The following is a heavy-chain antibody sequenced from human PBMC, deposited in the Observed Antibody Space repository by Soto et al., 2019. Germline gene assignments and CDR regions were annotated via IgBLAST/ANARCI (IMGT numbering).Heavy chain of an antibody. V-gene: IGHV2-5*02. CDR3: AQKQWLAPFDY. CDR1: GFSLSTTRVG. Sequence: SGPTLVNPTQTLTLTCTFSGFSLSTTRVGVGWIRQPPGKALEWLALIYWDGDKRYSPSLKSRLTITKDTSKNQVVLTMTNMDPVDTATYYCAQKQWLAPFDYWGQGTLVTVSS. D-gene: IGHD6-19*01. CDR2: IYWDGDK. J-gene: IGHJ4*02.